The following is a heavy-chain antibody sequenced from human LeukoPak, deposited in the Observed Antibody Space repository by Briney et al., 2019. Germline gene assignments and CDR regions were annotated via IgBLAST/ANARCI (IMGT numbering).Heavy chain of an antibody. CDR2: ISYDGSNK. D-gene: IGHD3-22*01. CDR3: AKEWRPYYYDSSGYAH. Sequence: GGSLRLSCAASGFTFSSYGMHWVRQAPGKGLEWVAVISYDGSNKYYADSVKGRSTISRDNSKNTLYLQMNSLRAEDTAVYYCAKEWRPYYYDSSGYAHWGQGTLVTVSS. V-gene: IGHV3-30*18. CDR1: GFTFSSYG. J-gene: IGHJ4*02.